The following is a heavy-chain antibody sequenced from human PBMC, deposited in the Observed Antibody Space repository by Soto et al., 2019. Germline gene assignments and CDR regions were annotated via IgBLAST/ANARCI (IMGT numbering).Heavy chain of an antibody. CDR1: GFSFRDNW. CDR3: ARGVSWGHFDN. Sequence: EAQSVESGGGLVQPGGSLRLSCVMSGFSFRDNWVAWVRQAPGKGLAWVASIKYDGSESKYLDSVKGRFTISRDNAKNSLYLQMNSLRADDTAVYYCARGVSWGHFDNWGQGSLVTVSS. CDR2: IKYDGSES. J-gene: IGHJ4*02. D-gene: IGHD7-27*01. V-gene: IGHV3-7*05.